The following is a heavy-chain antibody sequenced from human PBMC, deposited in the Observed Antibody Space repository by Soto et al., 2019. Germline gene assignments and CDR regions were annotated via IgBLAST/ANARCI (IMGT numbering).Heavy chain of an antibody. D-gene: IGHD2-8*01. V-gene: IGHV1-8*01. CDR1: GYTFTSYD. CDR2: MNPNSGNT. CDR3: ARGYCTNGVCYTDFDY. J-gene: IGHJ4*02. Sequence: QVQLVQSGAEVKKPGASVKVSCKASGYTFTSYDINWVRQATGQGLEWMGWMNPNSGNTGYAQKFQGRVTMTRNTSTSKAYMELSSLRSEDTAVYYCARGYCTNGVCYTDFDYWGQGTLVTVSS.